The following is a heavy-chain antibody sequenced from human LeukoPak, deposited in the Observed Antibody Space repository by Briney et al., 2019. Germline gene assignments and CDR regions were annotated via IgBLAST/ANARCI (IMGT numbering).Heavy chain of an antibody. J-gene: IGHJ6*03. CDR1: GGSISSSSYY. D-gene: IGHD2-2*01. V-gene: IGHV4-39*01. CDR2: IYYSGST. Sequence: PSETLSLTCTVSGGSISSSSYYWGWIRQPPGKGLEWIGSIYYSGSTYYNPSLKSRVTISVDTSKNQFSLKLSSVTAADTAVYYCARHGGYCSSTSCWDIYYYYMDVWGKGTTVTISS. CDR3: ARHGGYCSSTSCWDIYYYYMDV.